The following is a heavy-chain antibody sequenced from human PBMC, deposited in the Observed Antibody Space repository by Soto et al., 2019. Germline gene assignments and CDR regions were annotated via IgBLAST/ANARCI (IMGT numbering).Heavy chain of an antibody. CDR3: ATGRGIYCSSTSCYRESEPPNWFDP. CDR2: INHSGST. J-gene: IGHJ5*02. V-gene: IGHV4-34*01. D-gene: IGHD2-2*01. Sequence: SETLSLTCTVSGGYISGYYWSWIRQPPGKGLEWIGEINHSGSTNYNPPLKSRVTISVDTSKNQFSLKLSSVTAADTAVYYCATGRGIYCSSTSCYRESEPPNWFDPWGQGTLVTVSS. CDR1: GGYISGYY.